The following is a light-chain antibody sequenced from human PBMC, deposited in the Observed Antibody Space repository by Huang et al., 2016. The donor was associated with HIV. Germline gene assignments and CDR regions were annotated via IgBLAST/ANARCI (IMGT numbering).Light chain of an antibody. J-gene: IGKJ3*01. CDR2: GAS. V-gene: IGKV3-20*01. CDR1: QSVSSSY. CDR3: QQYGSSPFT. Sequence: EIVLTQSPGTLSLSPGERATLSCRASQSVSSSYLARYQQKPGQAPRRLIYGASSRATGIPDRFSGSGSGTDFTLTISRLEPEDFAVYYCQQYGSSPFTFGPGTKVDIK.